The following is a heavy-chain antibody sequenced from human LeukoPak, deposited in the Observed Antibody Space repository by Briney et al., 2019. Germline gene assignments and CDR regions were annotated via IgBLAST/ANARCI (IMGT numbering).Heavy chain of an antibody. J-gene: IGHJ4*02. CDR1: GFSFSDHA. CDR2: IWADGSDK. D-gene: IGHD1-26*01. CDR3: ARHGSGRDYFDPLDN. Sequence: GGSLRLYCAASGFSFSDHAMHWVRQAPGKGLEWVAAIWADGSDKYYLDPVKGRFTVSRDNPTSTLILRLDRLRVDDTAIYYCARHGSGRDYFDPLDNWGQGTLVTVSS. V-gene: IGHV3-33*02.